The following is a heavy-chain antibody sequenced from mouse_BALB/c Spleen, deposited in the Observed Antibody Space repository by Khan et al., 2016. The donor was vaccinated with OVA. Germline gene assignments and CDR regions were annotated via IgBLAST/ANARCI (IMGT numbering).Heavy chain of an antibody. D-gene: IGHD1-1*01. V-gene: IGHV1-31*01. J-gene: IGHJ3*01. CDR1: GYSFTSYY. Sequence: VQLQQSGPELMKPGASVKISCKASGYSFTSYYIHWVKQSHGETLEWIGYIDPFNGGTTYNQKFTGKATLTVDKSSSTAYMHLRSLTSEDSAVYYCARHGSISWFAYWGQGSLVTVSA. CDR2: IDPFNGGT. CDR3: ARHGSISWFAY.